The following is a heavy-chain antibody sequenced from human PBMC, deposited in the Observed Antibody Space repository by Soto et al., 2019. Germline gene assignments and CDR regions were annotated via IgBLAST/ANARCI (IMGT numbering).Heavy chain of an antibody. CDR1: GGSISTSGYY. CDR2: ISYTGNS. V-gene: IGHV4-31*03. J-gene: IGHJ5*02. D-gene: IGHD3-22*01. CDR3: ARASGSFIRFDT. Sequence: SETLSLTCNVSGGSISTSGYYWTWIRQHPGRGLEWIGYISYTGNSFYHPSLRSRPTISLDTSKKQFSLQLSSVTAADTAVYYCARASGSFIRFDTWGQGTLVTSPQ.